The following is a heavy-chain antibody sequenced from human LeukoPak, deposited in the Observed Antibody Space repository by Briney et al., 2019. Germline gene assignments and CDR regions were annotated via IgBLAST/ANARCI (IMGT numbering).Heavy chain of an antibody. J-gene: IGHJ3*01. CDR1: GFTFSNSG. CDR3: AREISMFVNAFDL. V-gene: IGHV3-33*01. Sequence: SGGSLRLSCAASGFTFSNSGMHWVRQAPGKGLEWVAVILYDGSNEYYADAVKGRFIISRDNSKNTVHLQMNSLRVEDTSVYYCAREISMFVNAFDLWGQGTLVAVSS. D-gene: IGHD3-10*02. CDR2: ILYDGSNE.